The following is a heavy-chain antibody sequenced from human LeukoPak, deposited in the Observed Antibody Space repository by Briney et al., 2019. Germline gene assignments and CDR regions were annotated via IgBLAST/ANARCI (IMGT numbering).Heavy chain of an antibody. CDR1: GFTFSAYA. V-gene: IGHV3-23*01. Sequence: PGGSLRLSCEASGFTFSAYAMTWVRQAPGKGLEWVSSIGSDNKPHYSESVKGRFAISRDNSKNTLYLQMNSLRAEDTAVYYCARDGYNYGNYWGQGTLVTVSS. CDR3: ARDGYNYGNY. D-gene: IGHD5-24*01. J-gene: IGHJ4*02. CDR2: IGSDNKP.